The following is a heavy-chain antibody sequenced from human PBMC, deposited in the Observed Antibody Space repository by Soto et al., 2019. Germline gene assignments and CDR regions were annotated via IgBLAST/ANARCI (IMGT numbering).Heavy chain of an antibody. CDR2: IIPILGIA. V-gene: IGHV1-69*02. CDR3: ASPSGNDYGDYVRFDY. Sequence: ASVKVSCKASGGTFSSYTISWVRQAPGQGLEWMGRIIPILGIANYAQKFQGRVTITADKSTSTAYMELSSLRSEDTAVYYCASPSGNDYGDYVRFDYWGQGTLVTVSS. J-gene: IGHJ4*02. D-gene: IGHD4-17*01. CDR1: GGTFSSYT.